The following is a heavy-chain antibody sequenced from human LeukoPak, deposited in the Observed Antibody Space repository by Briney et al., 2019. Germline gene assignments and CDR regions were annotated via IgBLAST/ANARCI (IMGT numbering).Heavy chain of an antibody. D-gene: IGHD4-17*01. V-gene: IGHV4-59*08. CDR3: ARAPPDYGDYVFHV. J-gene: IGHJ6*02. CDR2: IYYSGST. Sequence: SETLSLTCTVSGGSISSYYWSWIRQPPGKGLEWIGYIYYSGSTNYNPSLKSRVTISVDTSKNQFSLKLSSVTAADTAVYYCARAPPDYGDYVFHVWGQGTTVTVSS. CDR1: GGSISSYY.